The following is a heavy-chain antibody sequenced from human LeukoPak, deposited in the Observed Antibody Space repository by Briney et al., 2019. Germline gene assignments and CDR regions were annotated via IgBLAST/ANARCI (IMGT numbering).Heavy chain of an antibody. CDR1: GGSISSGSYY. CDR2: IYTSGST. CDR3: ARGSPPIAAAGTPMIDY. V-gene: IGHV4-61*02. Sequence: PSQTLSLTCTVSGGSISSGSYYWSWIRQPAGKGLEWIGRIYTSGSTNYNPSLKSRVTISVDTSKNQFSLKLSSVTAADTAVYYCARGSPPIAAAGTPMIDYWGQGTLVTVSS. J-gene: IGHJ4*02. D-gene: IGHD6-13*01.